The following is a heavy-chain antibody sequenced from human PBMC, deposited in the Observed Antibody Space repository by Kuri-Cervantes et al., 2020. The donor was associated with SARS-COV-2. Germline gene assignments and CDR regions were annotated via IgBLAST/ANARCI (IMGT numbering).Heavy chain of an antibody. Sequence: ASVKVSCKASGYTFTSYGISWVRQAPGQGLEWMGWISAYNGNTNYAQKLQGRVTMTTDTSTSTAYMELRSLRSDDTAVYYCARTVSQLVYYYYYMDVWGKGTTVTVSS. J-gene: IGHJ6*03. D-gene: IGHD6-6*01. V-gene: IGHV1-18*04. CDR3: ARTVSQLVYYYYYMDV. CDR1: GYTFTSYG. CDR2: ISAYNGNT.